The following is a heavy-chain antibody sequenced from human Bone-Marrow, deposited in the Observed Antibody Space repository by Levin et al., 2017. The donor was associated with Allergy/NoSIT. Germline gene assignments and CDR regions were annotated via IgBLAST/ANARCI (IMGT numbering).Heavy chain of an antibody. Sequence: GGSLRLSCAASGVTFSSYWMSWVRQAPGKGLEWVANIKQDGSEKYYVDSVKGRFTISRDNAKNSLYLQMNSLRAEDTAVYYCARYYYGSGSYVDYWGQGTLVTVSS. V-gene: IGHV3-7*04. D-gene: IGHD3-10*01. CDR3: ARYYYGSGSYVDY. J-gene: IGHJ4*02. CDR1: GVTFSSYW. CDR2: IKQDGSEK.